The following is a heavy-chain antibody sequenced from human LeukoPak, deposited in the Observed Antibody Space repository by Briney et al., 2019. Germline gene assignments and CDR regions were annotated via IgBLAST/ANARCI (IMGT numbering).Heavy chain of an antibody. CDR2: ISYDGSNQ. CDR1: GFTFSSYG. J-gene: IGHJ4*02. CDR3: AKPYYDSSGYY. V-gene: IGHV3-30*18. Sequence: GGSLRLSCAASGFTFSSYGMHWVRQAPGKGLEWVAVISYDGSNQYYADSVKGRFTVSRDNSKNTLYLQMNSLRAEDTAVYYCAKPYYDSSGYYWGQGTLVTVSS. D-gene: IGHD3-22*01.